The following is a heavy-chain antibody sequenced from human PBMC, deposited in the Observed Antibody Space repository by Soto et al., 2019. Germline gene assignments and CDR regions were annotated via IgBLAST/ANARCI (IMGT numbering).Heavy chain of an antibody. CDR1: GFTFDDYA. CDR3: AKDAPSRAAAGTEADYFDY. J-gene: IGHJ4*02. D-gene: IGHD6-13*01. CDR2: ISWNSGSI. Sequence: EVQLVESGGGLVQPGRSLRLSCAASGFTFDDYAMHWVRQAPGKGLEWVSGISWNSGSIGYADSVKGRFTISRDNAKNSLYLQMNSLRAEDTALYYCAKDAPSRAAAGTEADYFDYWGQGTLVTVSS. V-gene: IGHV3-9*01.